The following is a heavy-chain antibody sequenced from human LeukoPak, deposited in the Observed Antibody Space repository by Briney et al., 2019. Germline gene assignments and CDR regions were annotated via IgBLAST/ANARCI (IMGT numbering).Heavy chain of an antibody. CDR3: VKEVDSGNYYYFDY. V-gene: IGHV3-23*01. D-gene: IGHD1-26*01. CDR2: MSGNGRDT. CDR1: GFTFRSYA. J-gene: IGHJ4*02. Sequence: GGSLRLSCAASGFTFRSYAMSWVRRAPGKGLEWVSAMSGNGRDTFYADSVRGRFTISRDNSKNTLYLQMNNLNAEDTAVYYCVKEVDSGNYYYFDYWGQGTQVTVSS.